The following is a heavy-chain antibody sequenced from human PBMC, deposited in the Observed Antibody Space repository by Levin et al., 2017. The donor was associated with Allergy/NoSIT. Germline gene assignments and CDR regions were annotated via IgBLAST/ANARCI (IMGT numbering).Heavy chain of an antibody. CDR1: GYTFTSYY. CDR2: INPGDGGT. D-gene: IGHD4/OR15-4a*01. CDR3: SRSSTVQTSEEY. Sequence: RASVKVSCKASGYTFTSYYINWVRQAPGQGPEWMGIINPGDGGTSYAQRFRGRVTITRDKATRTVYLELSSLMSDDTAVYFCSRSSTVQTSEEYWGQGTLVTVSS. V-gene: IGHV1-46*01. J-gene: IGHJ4*02.